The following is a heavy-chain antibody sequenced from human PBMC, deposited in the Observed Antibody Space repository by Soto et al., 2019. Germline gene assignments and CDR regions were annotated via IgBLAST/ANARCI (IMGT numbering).Heavy chain of an antibody. CDR3: AKAGGDCSGGSCYSGQGYN. CDR1: GFTFSSYV. V-gene: IGHV3-23*01. J-gene: IGHJ4*02. D-gene: IGHD2-15*01. CDR2: ITGSGGST. Sequence: EVQLLESGGGLVQPGGSLRLSCAASGFTFSSYVMTWVRQAPGQGLEWVSGITGSGGSTYYADSVKGRFTISRDNSKNTLYLQMNSLRDEDTAIYYCAKAGGDCSGGSCYSGQGYNWGQGTLVTVSS.